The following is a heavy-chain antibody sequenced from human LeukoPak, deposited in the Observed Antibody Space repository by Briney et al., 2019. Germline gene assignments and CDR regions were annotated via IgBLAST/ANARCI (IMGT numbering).Heavy chain of an antibody. CDR3: AKVGATDSDYGY. CDR2: IRGSGGST. CDR1: GFSFSSYA. V-gene: IGHV3-23*01. Sequence: GGSLRLSYAASGFSFSSYAMSWVRQAPGKGLEWVSAIRGSGGSTYYAVYVKGRFTISRDNSQNTLYLQMNSPRAEDTAVYYCAKVGATDSDYGYWRQGTLVTVSS. J-gene: IGHJ4*02. D-gene: IGHD1-26*01.